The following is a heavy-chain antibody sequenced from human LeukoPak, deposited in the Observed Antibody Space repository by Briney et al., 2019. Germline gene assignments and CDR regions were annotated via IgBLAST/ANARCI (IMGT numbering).Heavy chain of an antibody. CDR1: GGSFSGYY. CDR2: INHSGST. CDR3: ARTYYYDSSGRPSDAFDI. Sequence: SETLSLTCAVDGGSFSGYYWSWIRQPPGKGLEWIGEINHSGSTNYNPSLKSRVTISVDTSKNQFSLKLSSVTAADTAVYYCARTYYYDSSGRPSDAFDIWGQGTMVTVSS. J-gene: IGHJ3*02. D-gene: IGHD3-22*01. V-gene: IGHV4-34*01.